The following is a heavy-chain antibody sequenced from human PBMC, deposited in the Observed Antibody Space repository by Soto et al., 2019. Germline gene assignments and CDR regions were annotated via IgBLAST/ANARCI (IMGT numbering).Heavy chain of an antibody. Sequence: SETLSLTCAVNGGSFSGYYWTWIRQPPGKGLEWIGEINHSGTTNYNPSLKSRVTISVDTSKNQFSLELSSVTAADTAVYYCARSSYTTLAYWGRGTLVTVS. CDR2: INHSGTT. D-gene: IGHD1-1*01. CDR3: ARSSYTTLAY. J-gene: IGHJ4*02. CDR1: GGSFSGYY. V-gene: IGHV4-34*01.